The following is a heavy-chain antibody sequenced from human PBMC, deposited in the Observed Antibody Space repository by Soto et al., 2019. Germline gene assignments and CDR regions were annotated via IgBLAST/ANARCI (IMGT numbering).Heavy chain of an antibody. CDR3: AKDQLRGVRGVITYYYGMDV. J-gene: IGHJ6*02. V-gene: IGHV3-30*18. Sequence: QVQLVESGGGVVQPGRSLRLYCAASGFTFSSYGMHWVRQAPGKGLEWVAVISYDGSNKYYADSVKGRFTISRDNSKNTLYLQMNSLRAEDTAVYYCAKDQLRGVRGVITYYYGMDVWGQGTTVTVSS. CDR2: ISYDGSNK. CDR1: GFTFSSYG. D-gene: IGHD3-10*01.